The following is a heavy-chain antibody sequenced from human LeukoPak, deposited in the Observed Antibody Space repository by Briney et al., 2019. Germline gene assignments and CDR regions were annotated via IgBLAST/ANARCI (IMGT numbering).Heavy chain of an antibody. CDR3: ARVRYDYVWGSYLLFAFDI. V-gene: IGHV4-38-2*02. Sequence: SETLSLTCTVSGYSISSGYYWGWIRQPPGEGLEWIGSIYHSGSTYYNPSLKSRDTISVDTTKNQFSLKLSSVTAADTAVYYCARVRYDYVWGSYLLFAFDIWGQGTMVTVSS. CDR1: GYSISSGYY. D-gene: IGHD3-16*02. J-gene: IGHJ3*02. CDR2: IYHSGST.